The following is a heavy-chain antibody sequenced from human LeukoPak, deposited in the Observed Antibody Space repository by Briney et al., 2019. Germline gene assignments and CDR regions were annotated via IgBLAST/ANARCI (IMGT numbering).Heavy chain of an antibody. V-gene: IGHV4-34*01. Sequence: SETLSLTCAVYGGSFSGYYWSWIRQPPGKGLEWFGEINHSGSTNYNPSLKSRVTISVDTSKDQFSLKLSSVTAADTAVYYCARGTFWSGYYYFDYWGQGTLVTVSS. D-gene: IGHD3-3*01. CDR2: INHSGST. J-gene: IGHJ4*02. CDR3: ARGTFWSGYYYFDY. CDR1: GGSFSGYY.